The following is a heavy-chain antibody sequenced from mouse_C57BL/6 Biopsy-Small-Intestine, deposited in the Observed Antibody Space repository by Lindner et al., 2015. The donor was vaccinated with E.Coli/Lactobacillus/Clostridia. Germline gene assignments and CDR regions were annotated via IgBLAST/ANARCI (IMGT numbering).Heavy chain of an antibody. V-gene: IGHV1-9*01. J-gene: IGHJ4*01. CDR3: ARNYYKGGYAMDY. Sequence: VQLQESGAEVMKPGASVKLSCKATGYTFTGYWIAWVKQRPGHGLEWIGEILPGSDNPNYNEKFKGKATFTADTSSNTAYMQLSSLTTEDSAIYYCARNYYKGGYAMDYWGQGTSVTVSS. D-gene: IGHD2-12*01. CDR1: GYTFTGYW. CDR2: ILPGSDNP.